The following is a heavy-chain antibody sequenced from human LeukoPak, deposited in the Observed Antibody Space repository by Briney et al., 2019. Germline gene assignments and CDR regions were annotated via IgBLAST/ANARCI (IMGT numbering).Heavy chain of an antibody. D-gene: IGHD3-3*01. V-gene: IGHV6-1*01. CDR3: ASGWSLDV. CDR2: TYYRSKWYS. J-gene: IGHJ6*02. CDR1: GDSVSSNSAA. Sequence: SQTLSLTCAISGDSVSSNSAAWNWIRQSPSRGLEWLGRTYYRSKWYSEYAASVKSRITINSDTSKNQFSLQLSPLILEDTAVYYCASGWSLDVWGQGTTVTVSS.